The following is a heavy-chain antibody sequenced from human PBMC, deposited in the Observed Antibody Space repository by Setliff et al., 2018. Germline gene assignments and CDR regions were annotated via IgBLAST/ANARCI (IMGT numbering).Heavy chain of an antibody. V-gene: IGHV1-3*01. CDR2: INVANGNT. J-gene: IGHJ4*02. D-gene: IGHD6-13*01. Sequence: ASVKVSCKASGYSLVTHYMHWVRQAPGQGLEWMGWINVANGNTRYSQKLQGRVTITMDTPATTVYMEVNILRSDDTAVYYCARGGMAAANRKGVFEYWGQGTLVTVSS. CDR3: ARGGMAAANRKGVFEY. CDR1: GYSLVTHY.